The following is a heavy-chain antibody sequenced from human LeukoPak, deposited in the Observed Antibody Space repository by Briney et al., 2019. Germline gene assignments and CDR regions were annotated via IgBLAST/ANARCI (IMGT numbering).Heavy chain of an antibody. CDR3: AKVRIAVAGTARYFDY. CDR1: GFTFSSCA. J-gene: IGHJ4*02. CDR2: ISGSGGST. D-gene: IGHD6-19*01. V-gene: IGHV3-23*01. Sequence: PGGSLRLSCAASGFTFSSCAMSWVRQAPGKGLEWVSAISGSGGSTYYADSVKGRFTISRDNSKNTLYLQMNSLRAEDTAVYYCAKVRIAVAGTARYFDYWGQGTLVTVSS.